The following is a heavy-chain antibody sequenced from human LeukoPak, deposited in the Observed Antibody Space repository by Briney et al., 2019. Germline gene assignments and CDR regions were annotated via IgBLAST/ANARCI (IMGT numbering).Heavy chain of an antibody. V-gene: IGHV3-74*01. D-gene: IGHD3-9*01. CDR3: ARGYDILTGYYMVDY. Sequence: GGSLRLSCAASGFRFSNSWMYWVRQGPGKGPVWVSRMKADGTRIEYADSVKGRFTISRDNAKNTLYLQMNSLRAEDTAVYYCARGYDILTGYYMVDYWGQGTLVTVSS. CDR1: GFRFSNSW. J-gene: IGHJ4*02. CDR2: MKADGTRI.